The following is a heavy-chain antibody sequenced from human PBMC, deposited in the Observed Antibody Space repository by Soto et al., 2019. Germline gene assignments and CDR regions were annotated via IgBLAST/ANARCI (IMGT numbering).Heavy chain of an antibody. D-gene: IGHD3-10*01. CDR1: GGSISSSTYY. CDR3: ARYFKRITMVRGAPSYYYMDV. J-gene: IGHJ6*03. V-gene: IGHV4-39*01. Sequence: SETLSLTCAVSGGSISSSTYYWGWIRQPPGKVLEWIGSIYYSGSTYYNPSLKSRVTISVDTSKNQFSLKLSSVTAADTAVYYCARYFKRITMVRGAPSYYYMDVWGKGTTVT. CDR2: IYYSGST.